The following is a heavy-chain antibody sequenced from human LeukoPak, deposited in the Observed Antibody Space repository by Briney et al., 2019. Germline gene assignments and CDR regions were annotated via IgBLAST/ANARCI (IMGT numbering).Heavy chain of an antibody. D-gene: IGHD6-19*01. CDR2: INHSGST. Sequence: SETLSLTCAVYGGSFSGYYWSWIRQPPGKGLEWIGEINHSGSTNYNPSLKSRVTISVDTSNNQFSLKLSSVTAADTAVYYCARVNSSGCDYWGQGTLVTVSS. V-gene: IGHV4-34*01. CDR1: GGSFSGYY. CDR3: ARVNSSGCDY. J-gene: IGHJ4*02.